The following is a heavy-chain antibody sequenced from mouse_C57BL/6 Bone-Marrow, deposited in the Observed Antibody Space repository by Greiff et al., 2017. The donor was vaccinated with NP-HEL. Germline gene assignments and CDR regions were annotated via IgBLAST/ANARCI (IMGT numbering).Heavy chain of an antibody. Sequence: EVHLVESGGGLVQPGESLKLSCESNEYEFPSHDMSWVRKTPEKRLELVAAINSDGGSTYYPDTMERRFIISRDNTKKTLYLQMSSLRSEDTALYYCARQRGYYYGVGAMDYWGQGTSVTVSS. D-gene: IGHD1-1*01. CDR3: ARQRGYYYGVGAMDY. J-gene: IGHJ4*01. CDR2: INSDGGST. V-gene: IGHV5-2*01. CDR1: EYEFPSHD.